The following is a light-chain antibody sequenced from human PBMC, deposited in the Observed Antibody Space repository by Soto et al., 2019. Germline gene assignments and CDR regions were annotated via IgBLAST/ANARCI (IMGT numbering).Light chain of an antibody. J-gene: IGKJ1*01. CDR3: QKYAGSPRT. CDR1: QSVSSRS. V-gene: IGKV3-20*01. Sequence: EIVLTQSPGTLSLSPGESATLSCRGSQSVSSRSLAWYQQKTGQAPRILISDASNRAADIPDRLSGSGSGTDFNLTINRLEPEDFAVYYCQKYAGSPRTFGQGTKVDIK. CDR2: DAS.